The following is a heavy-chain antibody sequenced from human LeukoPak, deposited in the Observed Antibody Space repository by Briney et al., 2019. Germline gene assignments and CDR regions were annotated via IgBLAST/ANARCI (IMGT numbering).Heavy chain of an antibody. V-gene: IGHV3-7*01. Sequence: GGSLRLSCTASGFTFNRHWMTWVRQAPGKGLEWIANVNPDMSEKNYVESVKGRFTISRDKVKNSLYLQMNSLRGDDTAVYYCARDGLPVALDKWGQGTLVTVSS. CDR3: ARDGLPVALDK. D-gene: IGHD2-2*01. CDR2: VNPDMSEK. J-gene: IGHJ4*02. CDR1: GFTFNRHW.